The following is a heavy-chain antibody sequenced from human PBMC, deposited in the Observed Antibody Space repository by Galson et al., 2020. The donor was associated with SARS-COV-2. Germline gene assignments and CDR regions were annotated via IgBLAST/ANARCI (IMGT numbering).Heavy chain of an antibody. CDR2: ILEDGRQT. Sequence: GALRLSCVASGFTFSRYCMTWVRQAPGKGLEWVATILEDGRQTFYMDSVKGRFAISRDNANNTLSLEMNSLRVDDTAVYICVRDMLADQQTVVLDYWGQGTLVTVSS. CDR1: GFTFSRYC. J-gene: IGHJ4*02. V-gene: IGHV3-7*03. CDR3: VRDMLADQQTVVLDY. D-gene: IGHD2-2*01.